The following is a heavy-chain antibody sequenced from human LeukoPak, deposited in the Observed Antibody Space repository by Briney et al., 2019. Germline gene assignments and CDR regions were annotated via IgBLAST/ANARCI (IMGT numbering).Heavy chain of an antibody. CDR1: GFTFSSNS. V-gene: IGHV3-21*01. CDR2: ISSSSSYI. J-gene: IGHJ4*02. CDR3: ARGGRITIFGVVNDDFDY. D-gene: IGHD3-3*01. Sequence: GGSLRLSCAASGFTFSSNSMNWVRQAPGKGLEWVSSISSSSSYIYYADSVKGRFTISRDNAKNSLYLQMNSLRAEDTAVYYCARGGRITIFGVVNDDFDYWGQGTLVTVSS.